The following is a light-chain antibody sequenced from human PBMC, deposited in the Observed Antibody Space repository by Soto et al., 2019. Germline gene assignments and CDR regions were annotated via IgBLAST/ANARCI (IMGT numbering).Light chain of an antibody. CDR2: DAS. CDR3: QQRSHWPRT. V-gene: IGKV3-11*01. J-gene: IGKJ1*01. CDR1: QSVSTY. Sequence: TVLTQSPATLSVSPGERASLSCRASQSVSTYLAWYQQKPGQAPRLLIYDASNRATGIPARFGGGGSGTDFTLTISSLEPEDFAIYYCQQRSHWPRTFGQGTKVEI.